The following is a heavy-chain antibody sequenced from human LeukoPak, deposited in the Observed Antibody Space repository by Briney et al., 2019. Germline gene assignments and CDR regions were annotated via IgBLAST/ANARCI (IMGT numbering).Heavy chain of an antibody. Sequence: PGGSLRLSCAASGFTFSSYSMNWVRQAPGKGLEWVSSISSVSTYVYYADSVKGRFTISRDNAKNLLYLQMNSLRAEDTAVYYCAIKYYDTSGYQDYSYYMDVWGKGTTVTVSS. CDR2: ISSVSTYV. CDR1: GFTFSSYS. CDR3: AIKYYDTSGYQDYSYYMDV. V-gene: IGHV3-21*01. J-gene: IGHJ6*03. D-gene: IGHD3-22*01.